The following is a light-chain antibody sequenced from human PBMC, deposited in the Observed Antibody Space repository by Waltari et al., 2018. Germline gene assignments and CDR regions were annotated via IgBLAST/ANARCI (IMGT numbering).Light chain of an antibody. CDR2: LGS. J-gene: IGKJ5*01. CDR3: MQALHSIT. V-gene: IGKV2-28*01. CDR1: QSLLHRSGYNY. Sequence: DVVLTQSPLSLPVTPGEPASIPCRSSQSLLHRSGYNYLDWYLQKPGQSPQLLIYLGSSRASGVPDRFTGSGSGTDFTLRITRVEAEDVGLYYCMQALHSITFGQGTRLEIK.